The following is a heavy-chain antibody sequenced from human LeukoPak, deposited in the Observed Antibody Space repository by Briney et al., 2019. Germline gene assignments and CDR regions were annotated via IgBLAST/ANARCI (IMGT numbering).Heavy chain of an antibody. V-gene: IGHV3-53*01. CDR1: GFTVSSNY. CDR3: ARDRGCGDCYPPANDAFDI. D-gene: IGHD2-21*02. CDR2: IYSGGST. J-gene: IGHJ3*02. Sequence: GGSLRLSCAASGFTVSSNYMSWVRQAPGKGLEWVSVIYSGGSTNYADSVKGRFTISRDNSKNTLYLQMSSLRAEDTAVYYCARDRGCGDCYPPANDAFDIWGQGTMVTVSS.